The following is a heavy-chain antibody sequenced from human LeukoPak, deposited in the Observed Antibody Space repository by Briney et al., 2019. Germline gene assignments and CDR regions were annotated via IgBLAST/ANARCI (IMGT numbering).Heavy chain of an antibody. Sequence: GGSLRLSCAASGFTFSSYEMNWVRQAPGKGLEWVSYISSSGSTIYYADSVKGRFTISRDNAKNSLYLQMNSLRAEDTAVYYCARTLLTGYPKYYFDYWGQGTLVTVSS. D-gene: IGHD3-9*01. CDR1: GFTFSSYE. CDR2: ISSSGSTI. V-gene: IGHV3-48*03. J-gene: IGHJ4*02. CDR3: ARTLLTGYPKYYFDY.